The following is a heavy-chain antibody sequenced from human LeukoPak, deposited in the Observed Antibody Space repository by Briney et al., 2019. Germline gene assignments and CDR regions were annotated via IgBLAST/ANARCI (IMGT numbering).Heavy chain of an antibody. CDR1: GFTFSTFG. CDR2: ISGSGGGT. Sequence: GGSLRLSCAASGFTFSTFGMGWVRQAPGKGLEWVSGISGSGGGTYYADSVKGRFTISRDNSKNTLYLQMNSLRGEDTAVYYCARKTTVTPYGAFDIWGQGTMVTVSS. D-gene: IGHD4-11*01. CDR3: ARKTTVTPYGAFDI. V-gene: IGHV3-23*01. J-gene: IGHJ3*02.